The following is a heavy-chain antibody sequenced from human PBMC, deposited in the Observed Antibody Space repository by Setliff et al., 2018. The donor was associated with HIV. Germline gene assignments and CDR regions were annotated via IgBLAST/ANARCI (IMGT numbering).Heavy chain of an antibody. Sequence: SETLSLTCAVSGYSISSGYYWGWIRQPPGKGLEWIGTIYHSGSTYYNPSLKSRVTISLDTSKNHFSLNVSSLTAADTALYFCARLMPNWDYFDYWGQGTQVTVSS. D-gene: IGHD2-2*01. CDR2: IYHSGST. V-gene: IGHV4-38-2*01. J-gene: IGHJ4*02. CDR3: ARLMPNWDYFDY. CDR1: GYSISSGYY.